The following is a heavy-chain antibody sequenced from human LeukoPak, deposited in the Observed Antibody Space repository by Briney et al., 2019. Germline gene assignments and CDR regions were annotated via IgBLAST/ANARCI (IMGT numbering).Heavy chain of an antibody. D-gene: IGHD5-12*01. CDR1: GFTFSSYS. CDR3: ARDKWPDIVASQRVPFDY. CDR2: ISSSSSYI. V-gene: IGHV3-21*01. Sequence: PGGSLRLSCAVSGFTFSSYSMNWVRQAPGKGLEWVSSISSSSSYIYYADSVKGRFTISRGNAKNSLYLQMNSLRAEDTAVYYCARDKWPDIVASQRVPFDYWGQGTLVTVSS. J-gene: IGHJ4*02.